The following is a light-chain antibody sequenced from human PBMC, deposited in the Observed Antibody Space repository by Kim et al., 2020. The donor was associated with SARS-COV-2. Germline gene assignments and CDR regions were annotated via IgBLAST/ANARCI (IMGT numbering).Light chain of an antibody. Sequence: QSALTQPASVSGSPAQSITISCTGTSSDVGGYNYVSWYQQHPGKAPKLMIYDVSNRPSGVSNRFSGSKSGNTASLTISGLQAEDEADYYCSSYTSSSVVFGGGTQLTVL. CDR1: SSDVGGYNY. CDR3: SSYTSSSVV. CDR2: DVS. J-gene: IGLJ2*01. V-gene: IGLV2-14*03.